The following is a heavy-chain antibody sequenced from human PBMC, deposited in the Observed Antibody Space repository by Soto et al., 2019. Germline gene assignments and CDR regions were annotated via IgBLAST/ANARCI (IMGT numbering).Heavy chain of an antibody. CDR1: GFTFSTYA. CDR2: INDSGDAK. Sequence: GGSLRLSCAASGFTFSTYAMTWVRQTPGKGLEWVSTINDSGDAKHYADSVKGRFTISRDNSKNTLYLQMSSLRAEDTAVYFCAKRAFESVFSGKYYYHFDYWGQGTLVTVSS. D-gene: IGHD1-26*01. J-gene: IGHJ4*02. CDR3: AKRAFESVFSGKYYYHFDY. V-gene: IGHV3-23*01.